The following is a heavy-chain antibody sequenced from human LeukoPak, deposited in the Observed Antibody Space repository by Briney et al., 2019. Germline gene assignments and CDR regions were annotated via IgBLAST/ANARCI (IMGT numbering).Heavy chain of an antibody. V-gene: IGHV3-21*01. CDR1: GFTFSSYS. CDR3: ASDPVEDAFDI. Sequence: PGGSLRLSCAASGFTFSSYSMNWVRQAPGKGLEWVSSISSSSSYIYYADSVKGRFTIPRDNAKNSLYLQMNSLRAEDTAVYYCASDPVEDAFDIWGQGTMVTVSS. CDR2: ISSSSSYI. J-gene: IGHJ3*02. D-gene: IGHD4-23*01.